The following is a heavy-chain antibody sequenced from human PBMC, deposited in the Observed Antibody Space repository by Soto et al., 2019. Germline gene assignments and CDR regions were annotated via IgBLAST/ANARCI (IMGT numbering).Heavy chain of an antibody. D-gene: IGHD2-21*01. Sequence: ASVKVSCKTSGYTFTTYGIIWVRQAPGQHLEWLGWISARNGETNYAQGFQGRVTLTTDTSTSTAYMELKNLRSDDTAVYFCARVLLLPNPAADFWGQGTLVTVSS. CDR1: GYTFTTYG. V-gene: IGHV1-18*04. CDR2: ISARNGET. CDR3: ARVLLLPNPAADF. J-gene: IGHJ4*02.